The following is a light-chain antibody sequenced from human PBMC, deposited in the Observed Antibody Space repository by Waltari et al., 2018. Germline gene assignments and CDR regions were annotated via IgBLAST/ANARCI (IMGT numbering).Light chain of an antibody. V-gene: IGKV1-39*01. CDR1: QSISDY. Sequence: IQMTQSPPALSASVGDRVAITCRASQSISDYLHWYQQKPGKAPRVLIYTASSLQRGVPTRFSGSGSGTEFTLTIITLQPEDAATYYCQQSYSSPWTFGQGTKVEIK. J-gene: IGKJ1*01. CDR2: TAS. CDR3: QQSYSSPWT.